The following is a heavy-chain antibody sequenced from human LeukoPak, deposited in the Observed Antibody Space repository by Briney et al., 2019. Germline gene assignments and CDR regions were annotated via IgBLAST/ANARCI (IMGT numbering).Heavy chain of an antibody. Sequence: PSETLSLTCAVYGGSFSGYYWSWIRQPPGKGLEWIGEINHSGSTNYNPSLKSRVTISVDTSKNQFSPKLSSVTAADTAVYYCARGVLYDYIWGSYRQGLDYWGQGTLVTVSS. J-gene: IGHJ4*02. V-gene: IGHV4-34*01. CDR1: GGSFSGYY. D-gene: IGHD3-16*02. CDR2: INHSGST. CDR3: ARGVLYDYIWGSYRQGLDY.